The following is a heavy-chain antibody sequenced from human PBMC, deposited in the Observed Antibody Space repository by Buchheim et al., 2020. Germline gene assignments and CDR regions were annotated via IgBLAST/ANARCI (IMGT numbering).Heavy chain of an antibody. Sequence: QVQLVQSGAEVKKPGASVKVSCKASGYTFTGYYMHWVRQAPGQGLEWMGWINPNSGGPNYAQKFQGRVTMTRDTSISTAYMELSRLRSDDTAVYYCARGNSITMIVVVKHDFDPWGQGTL. CDR3: ARGNSITMIVVVKHDFDP. V-gene: IGHV1-2*02. J-gene: IGHJ5*02. CDR1: GYTFTGYY. CDR2: INPNSGGP. D-gene: IGHD3-22*01.